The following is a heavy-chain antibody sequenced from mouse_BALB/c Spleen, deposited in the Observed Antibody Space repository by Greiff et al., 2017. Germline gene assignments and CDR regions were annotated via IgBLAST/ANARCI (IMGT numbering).Heavy chain of an antibody. Sequence: EVKLVESGGGLVKPGGSLKLSCAASGFTFSDYYMYWVRQTPEKRLEWVATISDGGSYTYYPDSVKGRFTIPRDNAKNNLYLQMSSLKSEDTAMYCCASGLYFDYWGQGTTLTVSS. CDR1: GFTFSDYY. J-gene: IGHJ2*01. CDR3: ASGLYFDY. V-gene: IGHV5-4*02. CDR2: ISDGGSYT.